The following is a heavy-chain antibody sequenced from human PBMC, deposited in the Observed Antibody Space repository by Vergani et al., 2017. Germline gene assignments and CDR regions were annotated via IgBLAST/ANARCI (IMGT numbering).Heavy chain of an antibody. CDR2: SIPILGIA. J-gene: IGHJ6*02. Sequence: QVQLVQSGAEVKKPGSSVKVSCKASGGTFSSYTISWVRQAPGQGLEWMGRSIPILGIANYAQKFQGRVTITADKSTSTAYMELSSLRSEDTAVYYCAIVYCGVDCYFDDYYGMDVWGQGTTVTVSS. D-gene: IGHD2-21*02. V-gene: IGHV1-69*02. CDR1: GGTFSSYT. CDR3: AIVYCGVDCYFDDYYGMDV.